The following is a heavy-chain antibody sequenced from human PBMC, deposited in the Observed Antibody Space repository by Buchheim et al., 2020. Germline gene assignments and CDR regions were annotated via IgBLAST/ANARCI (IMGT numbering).Heavy chain of an antibody. V-gene: IGHV3-30*18. D-gene: IGHD6-19*01. CDR2: ISYDGSNK. Sequence: QVQLVESGGGVVQPGRSLRLSCAASGFTFSSYGMHWVRQAPGKGLEWVAVISYDGSNKYYADSVKGRFTISRDNSKNTLYLQMNSLRAEDTAVYYCAKVIAVAKSSYHYGMDVWGQGTT. J-gene: IGHJ6*02. CDR3: AKVIAVAKSSYHYGMDV. CDR1: GFTFSSYG.